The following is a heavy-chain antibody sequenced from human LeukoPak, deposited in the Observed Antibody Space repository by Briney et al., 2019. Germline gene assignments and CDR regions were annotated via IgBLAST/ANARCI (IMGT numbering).Heavy chain of an antibody. J-gene: IGHJ4*02. CDR3: ARGRSAAGNFDY. V-gene: IGHV4-31*03. CDR2: IYYSGST. CDR1: GGSISSGGYY. D-gene: IGHD6-13*01. Sequence: PSQTLSLTCTVSGGSISSGGYYWRWIRHQPGKGLEWIGYIYYSGSTDYNPSLKSRLAISVDTSKNQFSLKVTSVTAADTAAYYCARGRSAAGNFDYWGQGTLVTVSS.